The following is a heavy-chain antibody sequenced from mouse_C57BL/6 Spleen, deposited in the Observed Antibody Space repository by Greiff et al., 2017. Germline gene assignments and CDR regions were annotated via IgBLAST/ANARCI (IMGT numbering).Heavy chain of an antibody. CDR3: ARWSHYYCSSYDAMDY. Sequence: VQLQQPGAELVRPGSSVKLSCKASGYTFTSYWMHWVKQRPIQGLEWIGNIDPSDSETNYNQKFKDKATLTVDKSSSTAYMRPSSLASENPAVYYCARWSHYYCSSYDAMDYWGQGTSVTVSS. J-gene: IGHJ4*01. V-gene: IGHV1-52*01. CDR2: IDPSDSET. D-gene: IGHD1-1*01. CDR1: GYTFTSYW.